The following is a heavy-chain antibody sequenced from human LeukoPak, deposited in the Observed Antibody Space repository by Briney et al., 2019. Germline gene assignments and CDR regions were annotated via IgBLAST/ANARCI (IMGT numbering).Heavy chain of an antibody. CDR2: IYYTET. D-gene: IGHD7-27*01. CDR3: ATRKLGNDY. V-gene: IGHV4-59*02. J-gene: IGHJ4*02. Sequence: SETLSLTCTVSGGSVSNYYWSWIRQSPGKGLEWIGYIYYTETSYDPSLKSRVTISADTSKNQISLKLYSVTAADTAVYYCATRKLGNDYWGQGTLVTVSS. CDR1: GGSVSNYY.